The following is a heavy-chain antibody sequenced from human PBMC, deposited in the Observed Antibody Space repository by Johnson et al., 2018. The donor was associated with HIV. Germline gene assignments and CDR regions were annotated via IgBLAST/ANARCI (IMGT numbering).Heavy chain of an antibody. D-gene: IGHD2-21*02. Sequence: VQLVESGGGVVQPGRSLRLSCAASGFTFSSYGMHWVRQAPGKGLEWVAVISYDGSNKYYVDSVKGRFTISRDNSKNTLYLQMNSLRAEDTAVYYCAKDKAVVTALYDAFDIWGQGTMVTVSS. CDR3: AKDKAVVTALYDAFDI. CDR2: ISYDGSNK. V-gene: IGHV3-30*18. J-gene: IGHJ3*02. CDR1: GFTFSSYG.